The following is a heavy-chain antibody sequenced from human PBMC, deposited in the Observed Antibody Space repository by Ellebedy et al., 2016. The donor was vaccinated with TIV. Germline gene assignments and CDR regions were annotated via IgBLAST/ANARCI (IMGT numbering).Heavy chain of an antibody. V-gene: IGHV3-74*01. CDR3: VSPGEGSFQLAQYFQD. CDR1: GFTLSGYW. Sequence: GESLKISCAASGFTLSGYWMHWVRQAPGKGLVWVLRINGDGGSTTYADFVKGRFTISRANAKNTLFLQMNSLRAEDTAIYYCVSPGEGSFQLAQYFQDWGQGTLVTVSS. CDR2: INGDGGST. J-gene: IGHJ1*01. D-gene: IGHD1-26*01.